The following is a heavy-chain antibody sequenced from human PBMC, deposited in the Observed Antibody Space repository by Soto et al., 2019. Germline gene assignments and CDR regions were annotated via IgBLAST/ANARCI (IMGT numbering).Heavy chain of an antibody. CDR1: GGSINSGDYY. Sequence: QVQLQESGPGLVKPSQTLSLTCTVSGGSINSGDYYWSWVRQLPGEGLEWIGFISYSGSTYYNPSLESRVTISLDTSKNLSALELNSVTAADSAVYYCAREVSPNSRGWYTVLVRWFDPWGQGTLVTVSS. D-gene: IGHD6-19*01. V-gene: IGHV4-31*03. CDR2: ISYSGST. CDR3: AREVSPNSRGWYTVLVRWFDP. J-gene: IGHJ5*02.